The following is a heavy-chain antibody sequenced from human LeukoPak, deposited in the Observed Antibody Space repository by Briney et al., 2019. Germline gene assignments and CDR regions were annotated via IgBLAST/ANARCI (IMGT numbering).Heavy chain of an antibody. V-gene: IGHV3-74*01. CDR2: IKSDGSTT. D-gene: IGHD5-18*01. CDR1: GFTFSSYA. Sequence: QSGGPLRLSCAASGFTFSSYAMRWVRQAPGKGLVWVSRIKSDGSTTNYADSVKGRFTISRDNAKNTLYLQMNSLRAEDTAVYYCARGYIYGYDYWGQGTLVTASS. J-gene: IGHJ4*02. CDR3: ARGYIYGYDY.